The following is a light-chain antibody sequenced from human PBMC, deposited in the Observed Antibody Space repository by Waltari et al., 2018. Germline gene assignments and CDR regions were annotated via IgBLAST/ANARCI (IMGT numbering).Light chain of an antibody. Sequence: EIVMTQSPAALSVSPGERATLSCRASQSVSSNLAWYHHKPGQPPRLLISGASTRATGVPARFSGSGYGTEFTLTISSLQSEDSAIYYCQQYNTWPPSTFGQGTKLEIK. J-gene: IGKJ2*02. CDR1: QSVSSN. V-gene: IGKV3-15*01. CDR2: GAS. CDR3: QQYNTWPPST.